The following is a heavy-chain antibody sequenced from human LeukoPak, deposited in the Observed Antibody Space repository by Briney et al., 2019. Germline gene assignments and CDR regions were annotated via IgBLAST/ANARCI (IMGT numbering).Heavy chain of an antibody. CDR1: GGTFSSYT. CDR2: IIPILGIA. D-gene: IGHD1-7*01. Sequence: GASVKVSCKASGGTFSSYTISWARQAPGQGLEWMGRIIPILGIANYAQKFQGRVTITADESTSTAYMELSSLRSEDTAVYYCARDGYNWNYHYYYYYMDVWGKGTTVTVSS. CDR3: ARDGYNWNYHYYYYYMDV. J-gene: IGHJ6*03. V-gene: IGHV1-69*04.